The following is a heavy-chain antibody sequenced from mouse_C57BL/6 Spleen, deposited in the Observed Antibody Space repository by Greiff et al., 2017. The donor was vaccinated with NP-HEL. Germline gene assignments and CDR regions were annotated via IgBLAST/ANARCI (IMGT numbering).Heavy chain of an antibody. V-gene: IGHV1-22*01. CDR3: ARDYGSSFFDY. CDR1: GYTFTDYN. Sequence: EVQLQQSGHELVKPGASVKMSCKASGYTFTDYNMDWVKQSHGKSLEWIGYINPNNGGTSYNQKFKGKATLTVNKSSSTAYMEFCSLTSEDSAVYYCARDYGSSFFDYWGKGTTLTVSS. D-gene: IGHD1-1*01. CDR2: INPNNGGT. J-gene: IGHJ2*01.